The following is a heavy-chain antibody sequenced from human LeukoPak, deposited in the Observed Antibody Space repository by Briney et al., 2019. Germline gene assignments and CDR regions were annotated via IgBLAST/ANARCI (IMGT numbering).Heavy chain of an antibody. Sequence: GGSLRLSCAASGFTFSSYSMNWVRQAPGKGLEWVSSISSSSYIYYADSVKGRFTISRDNAKSSLYLQMNSLRAEDTAVYYCARADSSGWSTYWGQGTLVTVSS. CDR2: ISSSSYI. CDR3: ARADSSGWSTY. J-gene: IGHJ4*02. V-gene: IGHV3-21*01. D-gene: IGHD6-19*01. CDR1: GFTFSSYS.